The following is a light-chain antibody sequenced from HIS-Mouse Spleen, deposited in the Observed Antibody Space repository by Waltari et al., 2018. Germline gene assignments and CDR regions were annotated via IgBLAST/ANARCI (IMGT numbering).Light chain of an antibody. CDR1: QGISSY. V-gene: IGKV1-9*01. CDR3: QQLNSYPYT. Sequence: DIQLTQSPSFLSASVGDRVTITCRPRQGISSYLALYQQKPGKTPKLLIYGASTLQSGVPSRFSGSGSGTEFTITISSLQPEDFATYYGQQLNSYPYTFGQGTKLEIK. J-gene: IGKJ2*01. CDR2: GAS.